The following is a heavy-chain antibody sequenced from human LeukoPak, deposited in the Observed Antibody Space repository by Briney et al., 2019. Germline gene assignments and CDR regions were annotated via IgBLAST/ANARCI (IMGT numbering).Heavy chain of an antibody. CDR2: INHSGST. CDR3: ARDAVVVPAAILTGYFDY. J-gene: IGHJ4*02. D-gene: IGHD2-2*02. Sequence: SETLSLTCAVYGGSFSGYYWSWIRQPPGKGLEWIGEINHSGSTNYNPSLKSRVTISVDTSKNQFSLKLSSVTAADPAVYYCARDAVVVPAAILTGYFDYWGQGTLVTVSS. CDR1: GGSFSGYY. V-gene: IGHV4-34*01.